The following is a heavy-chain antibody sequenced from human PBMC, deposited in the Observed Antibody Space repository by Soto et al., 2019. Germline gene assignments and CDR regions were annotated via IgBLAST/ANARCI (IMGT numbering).Heavy chain of an antibody. J-gene: IGHJ4*02. Sequence: SVKVSCKASGDMFNNYAINWARQAPGQGLEWMGTINPIFPTTKYAPKFQGRVTISADKSTSTAYMELTRLSSEDTAVYYCSFAPNWTYQLTRYWGRGTQVTVSS. D-gene: IGHD2-2*01. CDR1: GDMFNNYA. CDR3: SFAPNWTYQLTRY. V-gene: IGHV1-69*06. CDR2: INPIFPTT.